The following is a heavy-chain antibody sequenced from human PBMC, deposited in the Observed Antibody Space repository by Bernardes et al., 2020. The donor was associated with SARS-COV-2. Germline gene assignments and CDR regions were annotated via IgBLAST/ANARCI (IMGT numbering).Heavy chain of an antibody. Sequence: SETLSLTCTVSGGSISSYYWCWIRQPPGKGPEWIGYIYYSGSTNYNPSLKSRVTISVDTSKNQFSLKLSSVTAADTAVYYCARGDWNYNYYYYGMDVWGQGTTVTVSS. CDR1: GGSISSYY. J-gene: IGHJ6*02. CDR3: ARGDWNYNYYYYGMDV. V-gene: IGHV4-59*08. D-gene: IGHD1-7*01. CDR2: IYYSGST.